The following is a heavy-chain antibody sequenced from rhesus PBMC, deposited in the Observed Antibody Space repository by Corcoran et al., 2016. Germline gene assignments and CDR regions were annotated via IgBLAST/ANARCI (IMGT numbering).Heavy chain of an antibody. D-gene: IGHD2-21*01. CDR2: IDGGSVGT. Sequence: QVQLQESGPGLVKPSETLSLTCAVSGGSFSSYWWSWIRQPPGKGLEWIGFIDGGSVGTSYNPSLKSRVIISIDTSKNQFSLKLSSVTAADTAVYYGARAECTGSGCYPRYFEFWGQGALVTVSS. CDR1: GGSFSSYW. CDR3: ARAECTGSGCYPRYFEF. V-gene: IGHV4-147*01. J-gene: IGHJ1*01.